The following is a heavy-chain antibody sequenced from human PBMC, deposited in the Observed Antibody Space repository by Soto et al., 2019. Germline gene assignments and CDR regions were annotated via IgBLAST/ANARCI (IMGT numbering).Heavy chain of an antibody. D-gene: IGHD6-13*01. J-gene: IGHJ4*02. Sequence: SETLSLTCAVYGGSFSGYYWSWIRQPPGKGLEWIGEINHSGSTNYNPSLKSRVTISVDASKNQISLTVNSVTAADTAVYYCARGWSSSWPYWGQGILVTVSS. CDR3: ARGWSSSWPY. CDR1: GGSFSGYY. V-gene: IGHV4-34*01. CDR2: INHSGST.